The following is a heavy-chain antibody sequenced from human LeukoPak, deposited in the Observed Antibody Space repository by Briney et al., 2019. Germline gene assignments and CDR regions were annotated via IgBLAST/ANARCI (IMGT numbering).Heavy chain of an antibody. CDR3: AKHGGSSGSYSDY. CDR1: GFTFSSYA. CDR2: ISGSGGST. Sequence: PGGSLRLSCAASGFTFSSYAMGWVRQAPGKGLEWVSVISGSGGSTYYADSVKGRFTISRDNSKNTLYLQMNSLRAEDTAVYYCAKHGGSSGSYSDYWGQGTLVTVSS. D-gene: IGHD1-26*01. J-gene: IGHJ4*02. V-gene: IGHV3-23*01.